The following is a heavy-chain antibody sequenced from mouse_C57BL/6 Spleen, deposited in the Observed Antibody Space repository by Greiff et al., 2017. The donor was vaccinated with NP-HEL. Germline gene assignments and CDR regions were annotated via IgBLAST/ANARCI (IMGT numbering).Heavy chain of an antibody. D-gene: IGHD1-1*01. Sequence: EVHLVESGGGLVKPGGSLKLSCAASGFTFSSYAMSWVRQTPEKRLEWVATLSDGGSYTYYPDNVKGRFTISRDNAKNNLYLQMSHLKSEDTAMYYCARDGYYGSSSWFAYWGQGTLVTVSA. CDR3: ARDGYYGSSSWFAY. CDR2: LSDGGSYT. J-gene: IGHJ3*01. V-gene: IGHV5-4*01. CDR1: GFTFSSYA.